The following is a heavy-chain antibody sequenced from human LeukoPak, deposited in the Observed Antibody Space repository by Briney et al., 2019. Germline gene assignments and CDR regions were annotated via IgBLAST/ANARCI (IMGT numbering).Heavy chain of an antibody. J-gene: IGHJ5*01. CDR2: IKQDGSEK. Sequence: PGGSLRLSCASSGFTFNSYWMTWVRQAPGKGLEWVANIKQDGSEKYHVDSVKGRFTISRDNAKNSLYLQMNSLRAEDTAVYYCARKRGSHWFDSWGQGTLVTVSS. V-gene: IGHV3-7*01. D-gene: IGHD5-24*01. CDR1: GFTFNSYW. CDR3: ARKRGSHWFDS.